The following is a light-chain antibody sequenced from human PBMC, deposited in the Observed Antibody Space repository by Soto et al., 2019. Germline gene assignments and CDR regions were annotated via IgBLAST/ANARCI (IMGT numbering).Light chain of an antibody. CDR3: QQSYSTPRT. CDR2: AAS. V-gene: IGKV1-39*01. J-gene: IGKJ1*01. Sequence: DIQMTQSPSSLSSSVGERVTITCRASQSISSYLNWYQQKPGKAPKLLIYAASSLQSGVPSRFSGSGSGTDFPITISSLQPEDVATYYCQQSYSTPRTFGQGTKVEIK. CDR1: QSISSY.